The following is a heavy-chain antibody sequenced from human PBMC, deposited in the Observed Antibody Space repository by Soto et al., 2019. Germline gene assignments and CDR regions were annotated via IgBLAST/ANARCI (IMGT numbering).Heavy chain of an antibody. CDR3: ARESTVTTPRPRSPKDAFDI. D-gene: IGHD4-17*01. CDR2: IYYSGST. CDR1: GGSISSGGYY. V-gene: IGHV4-31*03. J-gene: IGHJ3*02. Sequence: QVQLQESGPGLVKPSQTLSLTCTVSGGSISSGGYYWSWIRQHPGKGLEWIGYIYYSGSTYYNPSLKSRVTISVDTSKNQFSLKLSSVTAADTAVYYCARESTVTTPRPRSPKDAFDIWGQGTMVTVSS.